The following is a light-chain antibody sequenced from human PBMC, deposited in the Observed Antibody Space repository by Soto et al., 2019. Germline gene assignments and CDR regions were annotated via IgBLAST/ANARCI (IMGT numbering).Light chain of an antibody. CDR2: DVS. J-gene: IGLJ2*01. CDR1: SSDVGDYNY. CDR3: CSYAAIYTVV. V-gene: IGLV2-11*01. Sequence: QSALTQPRSVSGSPGQSVTISCTGTSSDVGDYNYVSWYQQHPGKAPKLMIYDVSKRPSGVPDRFSGSKSGNTASLTISGLQAEDEADYHCCSYAAIYTVVFGGGTKVTVL.